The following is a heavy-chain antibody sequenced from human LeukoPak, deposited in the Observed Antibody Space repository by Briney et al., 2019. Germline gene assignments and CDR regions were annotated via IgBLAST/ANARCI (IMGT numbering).Heavy chain of an antibody. J-gene: IGHJ5*02. CDR3: ARSEIAAAGTPDWFDP. D-gene: IGHD6-13*01. Sequence: SVTVSCKASGGTFSSYAISWVRQAPGQGLEWMGGIIPIFGTANYAQKFQGRVTITTDEATSTAYMELSSLRSEDTAVYYCARSEIAAAGTPDWFDPWGQGTLVTVSS. CDR2: IIPIFGTA. V-gene: IGHV1-69*05. CDR1: GGTFSSYA.